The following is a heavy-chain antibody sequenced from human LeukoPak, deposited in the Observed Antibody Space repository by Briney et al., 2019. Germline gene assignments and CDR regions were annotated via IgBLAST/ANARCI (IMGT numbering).Heavy chain of an antibody. CDR2: IYYSGST. Sequence: SETLSLTCTVPGGSISSYYWSWIRQPPGKGLEWIGYIYYSGSTNYNPSLKSRVTISVDTSKNQFSLKLSSVTAADTAVYYCARASTTYYYDSSGYLRGWFDPWGQGTLVTVSS. D-gene: IGHD3-22*01. V-gene: IGHV4-59*01. CDR1: GGSISSYY. CDR3: ARASTTYYYDSSGYLRGWFDP. J-gene: IGHJ5*02.